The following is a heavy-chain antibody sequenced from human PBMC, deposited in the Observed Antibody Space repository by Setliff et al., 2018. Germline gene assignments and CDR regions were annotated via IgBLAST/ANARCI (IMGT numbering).Heavy chain of an antibody. CDR1: GFTFSSYS. Sequence: GGSLRLSCAASGFTFSSYSMHWVRQTPGKGLEWVSYISSSGSTIYYADSVKGRFTISRDNSKNTLYLQMNSLRPEDTAVYYCARSGGIGNYNWDVWGKGTTVTVSS. CDR2: ISSSGSTI. V-gene: IGHV3-48*01. J-gene: IGHJ6*03. CDR3: ARSGGIGNYNWDV. D-gene: IGHD3-16*01.